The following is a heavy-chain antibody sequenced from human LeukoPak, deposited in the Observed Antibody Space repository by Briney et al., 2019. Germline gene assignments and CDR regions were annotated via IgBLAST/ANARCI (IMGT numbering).Heavy chain of an antibody. CDR2: INPNSGGT. CDR1: GYTFTNYY. CDR3: ARGGAYYYGAGYL. Sequence: ASVKVSCKASGYTFTNYYMHWVRQAPGQGLEWMGWINPNSGGTNYAQNFQGRVTMTRDTSINTAYMELSSLRSDDTAVYYCARGGAYYYGAGYLWGQGTLVTVSS. D-gene: IGHD3-10*01. J-gene: IGHJ1*01. V-gene: IGHV1-2*02.